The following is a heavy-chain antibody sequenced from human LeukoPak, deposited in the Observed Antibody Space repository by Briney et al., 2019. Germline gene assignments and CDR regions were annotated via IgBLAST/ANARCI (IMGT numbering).Heavy chain of an antibody. CDR1: GGSISSYY. CDR2: IYYSGST. D-gene: IGHD4-17*01. V-gene: IGHV4-59*01. CDR3: ARLSFGLRSGFDY. J-gene: IGHJ4*02. Sequence: SETLSLTCTVSGGSISSYYWSWIRQPPGKGLEWIGYIYYSGSTNYNPSLKSRVTISVDTSKNQFSLKLSSVTAADTAVYYCARLSFGLRSGFDYWGQGTLVTVSS.